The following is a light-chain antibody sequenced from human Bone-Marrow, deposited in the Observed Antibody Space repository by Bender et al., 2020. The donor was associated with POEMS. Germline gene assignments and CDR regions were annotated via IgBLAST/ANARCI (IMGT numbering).Light chain of an antibody. J-gene: IGLJ3*02. Sequence: QSALTQPPSVSGSPGQSVTISCTGTSSDVGLYNRLSWYKQSPGTAPKLMIYDVSSRPSGVSDRFSGSKSGKTASLTISGLRAEDEGDYYCCSYAGGYTLVFGGGTKLTVL. CDR3: CSYAGGYTLV. CDR1: SSDVGLYNR. V-gene: IGLV2-18*02. CDR2: DVS.